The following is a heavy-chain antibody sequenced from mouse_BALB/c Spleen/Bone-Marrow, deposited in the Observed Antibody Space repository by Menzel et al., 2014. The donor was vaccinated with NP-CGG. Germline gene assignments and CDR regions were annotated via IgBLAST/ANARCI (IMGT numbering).Heavy chain of an antibody. CDR3: ARGGLLRAMNY. CDR2: INPYNGDT. J-gene: IGHJ4*01. Sequence: LVESGPELVKLGASVKISCKASGYSFTGYFMNWVVQSHGKSLEWIGRINPYNGDTFYNQKFKGKATLTVDKSSSTAHMELRSLASEDSAVYYCARGGLLRAMNYWGQGTSVTVSS. D-gene: IGHD2-3*01. V-gene: IGHV1-20*02. CDR1: GYSFTGYF.